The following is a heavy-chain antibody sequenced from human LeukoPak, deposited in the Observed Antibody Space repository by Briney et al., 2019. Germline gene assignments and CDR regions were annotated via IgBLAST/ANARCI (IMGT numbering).Heavy chain of an antibody. Sequence: PGGSLRLSCVASGFTFSSYAMSWVRQAPGKGLEWVSAISGSGGNSHYADSVKGRFTISRDNSKNTLYVQMNSLRAEDTAVYYCAKWESVSGPFGYWGQGTLVTVSS. D-gene: IGHD2-15*01. J-gene: IGHJ4*02. CDR2: ISGSGGNS. CDR1: GFTFSSYA. CDR3: AKWESVSGPFGY. V-gene: IGHV3-23*01.